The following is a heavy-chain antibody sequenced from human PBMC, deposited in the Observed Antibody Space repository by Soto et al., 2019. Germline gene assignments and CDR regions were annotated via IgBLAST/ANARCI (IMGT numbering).Heavy chain of an antibody. Sequence: GGSLRLSCAASGFTFSSYGMYWVRQAPGKGLEWVAVISYDGSNKYYADSVKGRFTISRDNSKNTLYLQMNSLRAEDTAVYYCAKDGHSGSDRGGFDYWGQGTLVTVSS. V-gene: IGHV3-30*18. CDR2: ISYDGSNK. CDR1: GFTFSSYG. D-gene: IGHD1-26*01. CDR3: AKDGHSGSDRGGFDY. J-gene: IGHJ4*02.